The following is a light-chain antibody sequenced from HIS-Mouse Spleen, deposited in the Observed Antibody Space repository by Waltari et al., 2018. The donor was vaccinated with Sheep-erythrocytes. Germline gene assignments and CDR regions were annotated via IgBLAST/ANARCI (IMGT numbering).Light chain of an antibody. CDR1: NIGSKS. Sequence: SYVLTQPPSVSVAPGKTARITCGGNNIGSKSVPWYQQKPGQAPVLVVYDDSDRPSGIPERFSGSTSGTMATLTISGAQVEDEADYYCYSTDSSGNHWVFGGGTKLTVL. V-gene: IGLV3-21*01. CDR2: DDS. CDR3: YSTDSSGNHWV. J-gene: IGLJ3*02.